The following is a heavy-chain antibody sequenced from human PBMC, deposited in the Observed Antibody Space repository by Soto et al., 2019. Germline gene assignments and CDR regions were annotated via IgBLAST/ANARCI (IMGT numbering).Heavy chain of an antibody. D-gene: IGHD4-4*01. J-gene: IGHJ6*02. V-gene: IGHV4-30-4*01. CDR1: GGSISSGDYY. Sequence: SEMLSLTCTVSGGSISSGDYYWSWIRQPPGKGLEWIGYIYYSGSTYYNPSLKSRVTISVDTSKNQFSLKLSSVTAADTAVYYCARVTTVDDYYGMDVWGQGTTVTVSS. CDR2: IYYSGST. CDR3: ARVTTVDDYYGMDV.